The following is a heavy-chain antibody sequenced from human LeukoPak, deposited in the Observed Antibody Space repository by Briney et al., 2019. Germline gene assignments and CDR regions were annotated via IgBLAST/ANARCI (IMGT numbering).Heavy chain of an antibody. V-gene: IGHV4-59*01. J-gene: IGHJ5*02. CDR2: IYYSGST. Sequence: SETLSLTCTVSGGSISSYYWSWIRQPPGKGLEWIGYIYYSGSTNYNPSLKSRVTISVDTSKNQFSLKLSSVTAADTAVYYCAREGLWFGELLWFDPWGQGTLVTVSS. D-gene: IGHD3-10*01. CDR3: AREGLWFGELLWFDP. CDR1: GGSISSYY.